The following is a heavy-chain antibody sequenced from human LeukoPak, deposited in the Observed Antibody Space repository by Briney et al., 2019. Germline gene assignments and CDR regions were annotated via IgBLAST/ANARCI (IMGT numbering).Heavy chain of an antibody. J-gene: IGHJ3*02. V-gene: IGHV3-66*01. Sequence: GGSLRLSCAASGFTVSSDYMSWVRQAPGKGLEWVSVIYSGGTTHYADSVKGRFTISRDNSKNTLYLQMNSLRAEDTAVYYCARGPYGSSGTPDAFDIWGQGTMVTVSS. CDR3: ARGPYGSSGTPDAFDI. CDR1: GFTVSSDY. CDR2: IYSGGTT. D-gene: IGHD3-10*01.